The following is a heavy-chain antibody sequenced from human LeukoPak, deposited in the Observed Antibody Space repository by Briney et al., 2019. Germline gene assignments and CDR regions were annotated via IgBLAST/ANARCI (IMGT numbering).Heavy chain of an antibody. CDR1: GGSISSSIYY. V-gene: IGHV4-39*07. D-gene: IGHD3-22*01. CDR3: ARFPRGYHYSDY. CDR2: IYYSGST. J-gene: IGHJ4*02. Sequence: SETLSLTCSVSGGSISSSIYYWGWVRQPPGKGLEWIGSIYYSGSTYYNPSLKSRVTISVDTSKNQFSLKLSSVTAADTAVYYCARFPRGYHYSDYWGQGTLVTVSS.